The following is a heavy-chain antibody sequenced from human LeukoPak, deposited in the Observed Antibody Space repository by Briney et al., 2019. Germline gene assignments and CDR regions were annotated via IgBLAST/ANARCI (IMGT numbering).Heavy chain of an antibody. Sequence: SETLSLTCTVSGGSLSSSSYYWGWIRQPPGKGLEWIGSIYYSGSTYYNPSLKSRVTISVDTSKNQFSLKLSFVTAADTAVYYCARDPRHDSSGYEFWGQGTLVTVSS. CDR2: IYYSGST. D-gene: IGHD3-22*01. CDR1: GGSLSSSSYY. J-gene: IGHJ4*02. V-gene: IGHV4-39*07. CDR3: ARDPRHDSSGYEF.